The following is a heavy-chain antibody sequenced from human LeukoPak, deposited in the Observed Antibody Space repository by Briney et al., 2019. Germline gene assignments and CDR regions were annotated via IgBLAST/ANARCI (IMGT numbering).Heavy chain of an antibody. J-gene: IGHJ5*02. CDR2: TYYSGST. V-gene: IGHV4-59*01. CDR3: ARAARIAAAGTPWFDP. CDR1: GVSISSYY. D-gene: IGHD6-13*01. Sequence: SETLSLTCTVSGVSISSYYWSWIRQPPGKGLEWIGYTYYSGSTNYNPSLKSRVTISVDTSKNQFSLKLSSVTAADTAVYYCARAARIAAAGTPWFDPWGQGTLVTVSS.